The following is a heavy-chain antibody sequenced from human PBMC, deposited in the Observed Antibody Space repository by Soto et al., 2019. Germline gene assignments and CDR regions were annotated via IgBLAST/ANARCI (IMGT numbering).Heavy chain of an antibody. CDR1: GGSISSGGYS. CDR2: IYHSGST. J-gene: IGHJ4*02. V-gene: IGHV4-30-2*01. CDR3: ARARGSYRYTTHYYFDY. D-gene: IGHD3-16*02. Sequence: PSETLSLTCAVSGGSISSGGYSWSWIRQPPGKGLEWIGYIYHSGSTYYNPSLKSRVTISVDRSKNQFSLKLSSVTAADTAVYYCARARGSYRYTTHYYFDYWGQGTLVTVSS.